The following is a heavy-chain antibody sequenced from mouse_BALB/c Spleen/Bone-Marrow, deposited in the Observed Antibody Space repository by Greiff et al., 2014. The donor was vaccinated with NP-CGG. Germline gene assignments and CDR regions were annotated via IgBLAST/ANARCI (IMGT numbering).Heavy chain of an antibody. Sequence: EVKLVESGGGLVKPGGSLKLSCAASGFTFSDYYMYWVRQTPEKRLEWVATISDGGSYTYYPDSMKGRFTISRDIAKNNLYLQMSSLKSEDTAMYYCARDRGVQGDAMDYWGQGTSVTVSS. V-gene: IGHV5-4*02. J-gene: IGHJ4*01. CDR1: GFTFSDYY. D-gene: IGHD2-14*01. CDR2: ISDGGSYT. CDR3: ARDRGVQGDAMDY.